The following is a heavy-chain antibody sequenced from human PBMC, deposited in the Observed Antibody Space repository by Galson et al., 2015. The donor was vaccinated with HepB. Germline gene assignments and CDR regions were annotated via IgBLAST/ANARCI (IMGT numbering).Heavy chain of an antibody. Sequence: SLRLSCAASGFTFSTYAMSWVRQAPGKGLEWVSATSGIGLKSHYADSVMGRFTISRDNSKNTLYLQMNTLRAEDTAVYYCAKVGGSGSYLVDYWGRGILVTVSS. J-gene: IGHJ4*02. V-gene: IGHV3-23*01. CDR3: AKVGGSGSYLVDY. D-gene: IGHD3-10*01. CDR2: TSGIGLKS. CDR1: GFTFSTYA.